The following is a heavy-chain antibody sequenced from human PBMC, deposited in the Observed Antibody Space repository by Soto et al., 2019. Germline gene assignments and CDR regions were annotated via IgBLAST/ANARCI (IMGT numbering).Heavy chain of an antibody. CDR1: GYTFTSYG. J-gene: IGHJ4*02. D-gene: IGHD5-18*01. CDR3: AYDVDTAMPLSLDY. Sequence: ASVKVSCKASGYTFTSYGISWVRQAPGQGLEWMGWISAYNGNTNYAQKLQGRVTMTTDTSTSTAYMELRSLRSDDTAVYYCAYDVDTAMPLSLDYWGQGTLVTVSS. CDR2: ISAYNGNT. V-gene: IGHV1-18*04.